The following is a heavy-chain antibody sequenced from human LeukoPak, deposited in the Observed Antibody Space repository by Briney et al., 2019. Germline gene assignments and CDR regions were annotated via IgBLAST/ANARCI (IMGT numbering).Heavy chain of an antibody. CDR2: TRSKANSYTT. D-gene: IGHD2-15*01. Sequence: PGGSLRLSCAASGFTFSDHYMDWVRQAPGKGLEWVGRTRSKANSYTTEYAASVKGRFTISRDDSKNSVYLQMNSLKTEDTAVYYCARGTGCSGGSCYGLFDFWGQGNLVTVSS. CDR3: ARGTGCSGGSCYGLFDF. J-gene: IGHJ4*02. V-gene: IGHV3-72*01. CDR1: GFTFSDHY.